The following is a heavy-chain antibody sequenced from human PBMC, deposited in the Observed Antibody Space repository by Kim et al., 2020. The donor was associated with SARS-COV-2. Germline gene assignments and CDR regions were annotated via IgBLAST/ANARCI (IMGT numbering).Heavy chain of an antibody. CDR2: INHSGST. D-gene: IGHD2-2*01. Sequence: SETLSLTCAVYGGSFSGYYWSWIRQPPGKGLEWIGEINHSGSTNYNPSLKSRVTISVDTSKNQFSLKLSSVTAADTAVYYCARGGLVVVPAVRGFDPWGQGTLVTVSS. V-gene: IGHV4-34*01. J-gene: IGHJ5*02. CDR1: GGSFSGYY. CDR3: ARGGLVVVPAVRGFDP.